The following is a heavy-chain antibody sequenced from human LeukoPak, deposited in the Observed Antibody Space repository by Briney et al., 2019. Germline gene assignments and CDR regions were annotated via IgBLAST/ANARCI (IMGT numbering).Heavy chain of an antibody. Sequence: SVKVSCKASGGTFSSYAISWVRQAPGQGLEWMGGIIPIFGTANCAQKFQGRVTITTDESTSTAYMELSSLRSEDTAVYYCARSEPGIVGATSFDYWGQGTLVTVSS. CDR2: IIPIFGTA. J-gene: IGHJ4*02. CDR3: ARSEPGIVGATSFDY. D-gene: IGHD1-26*01. CDR1: GGTFSSYA. V-gene: IGHV1-69*05.